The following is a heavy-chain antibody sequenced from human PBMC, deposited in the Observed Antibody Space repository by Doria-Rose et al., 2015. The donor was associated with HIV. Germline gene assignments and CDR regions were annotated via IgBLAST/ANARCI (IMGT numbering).Heavy chain of an antibody. J-gene: IGHJ6*03. V-gene: IGHV4-4*09. Sequence: QVQLQESGPGLVKLAETLSLTCTVSGGSISSYYWNWIRQPPGKGLEWIGYIYSSGSTHYNSSLKSRVTISIDTSKNRFSLKLSSVTAADTAVYYCARFRPSRGIYYSLDVWGKGTTVTVSS. CDR2: IYSSGST. D-gene: IGHD3-10*01. CDR1: GGSISSYY. CDR3: ARFRPSRGIYYSLDV.